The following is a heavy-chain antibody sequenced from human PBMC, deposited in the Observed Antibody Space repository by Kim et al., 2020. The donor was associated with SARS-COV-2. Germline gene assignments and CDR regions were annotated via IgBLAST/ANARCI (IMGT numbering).Heavy chain of an antibody. J-gene: IGHJ3*02. V-gene: IGHV4-30-4*01. CDR2: IYYSGST. D-gene: IGHD4-17*01. CDR1: GGSISSGDYY. Sequence: SETLSLTCTVSGGSISSGDYYWSWIRQPPGKGLEWIGYIYYSGSTYYNPSLKSRVTISVDTPKNQFSLKLSSVTAADTAVYYCARDRSATVTFSDAFDIWGQGTMVTVSS. CDR3: ARDRSATVTFSDAFDI.